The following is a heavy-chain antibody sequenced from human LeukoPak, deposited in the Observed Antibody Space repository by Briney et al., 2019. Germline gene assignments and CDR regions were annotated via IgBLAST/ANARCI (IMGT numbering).Heavy chain of an antibody. CDR1: GFIFSTYA. CDR2: VSYDGSKE. D-gene: IGHD2-2*02. V-gene: IGHV3-30-3*01. CDR3: AGDLGDYQLLYVDY. Sequence: GGSLRLSCAASGFIFSTYAIHWVRQAPGKGLEWVAAVSYDGSKEYYADSVKGRFTISRDNSKNTVYLQMNSVRPEDTALYYCAGDLGDYQLLYVDYWGQGTLVTVSS. J-gene: IGHJ4*02.